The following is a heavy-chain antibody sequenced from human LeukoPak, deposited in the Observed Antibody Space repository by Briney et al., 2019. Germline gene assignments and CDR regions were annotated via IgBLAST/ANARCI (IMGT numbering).Heavy chain of an antibody. CDR1: GYSISSGYY. V-gene: IGHV4-38-2*02. CDR2: IYYSGST. CDR3: AQNGQSGFSFDP. J-gene: IGHJ5*02. Sequence: SETLFLTCTVSGYSISSGYYWGWIRQPSGKGLEWIGSIYYSGSTYYNPSLKSRVTISVDTSKNQFSLKLSSVTAADTAVYYCAQNGQSGFSFDPWGQGTLVTVSS. D-gene: IGHD2-8*01.